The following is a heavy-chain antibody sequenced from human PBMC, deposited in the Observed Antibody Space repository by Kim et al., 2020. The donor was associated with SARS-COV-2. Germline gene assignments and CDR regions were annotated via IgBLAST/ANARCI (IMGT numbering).Heavy chain of an antibody. Sequence: GGSLRLSCAASGFTFSSYSMNWVRQAPGKGLEWVSYISSSSSTIYYADSVKGRFTISRDNAKNSLYLQMNSLRAEDTAVYYCASIPSMIVANYYYYGMDVWGQGTTVTVSS. J-gene: IGHJ6*02. CDR2: ISSSSSTI. V-gene: IGHV3-48*04. CDR1: GFTFSSYS. D-gene: IGHD3-22*01. CDR3: ASIPSMIVANYYYYGMDV.